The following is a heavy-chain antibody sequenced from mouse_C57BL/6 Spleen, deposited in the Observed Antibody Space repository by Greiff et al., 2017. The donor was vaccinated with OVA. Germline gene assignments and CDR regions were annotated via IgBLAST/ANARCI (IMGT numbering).Heavy chain of an antibody. CDR1: GYTFTSYW. D-gene: IGHD3-2*02. CDR2: IDPSDSET. J-gene: IGHJ3*01. Sequence: QVQLQQPGAELVRPGSSVKLSCKASGYTFTSYWMHWVKQRPIQGLEWIGNIDPSDSETHYNQKFKDKATLTVDKSSSTAYMQLSSLTAEDSAVYYCASATAQGSWFAYWGQGTLVTVSA. V-gene: IGHV1-52*01. CDR3: ASATAQGSWFAY.